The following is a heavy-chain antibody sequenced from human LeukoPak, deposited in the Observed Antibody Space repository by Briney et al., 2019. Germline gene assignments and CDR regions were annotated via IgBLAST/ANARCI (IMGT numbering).Heavy chain of an antibody. J-gene: IGHJ2*01. Sequence: GSSVKVSCKASGGTFSSYAISWVRQAPGQGLEWMGRIIPILGIANYAQKFQGRVTITADKSTSTAYMELSSLRSEDTAVYYCARGVVVVTAIPRGYFDLWAVAPWSLSPQ. CDR2: IIPILGIA. V-gene: IGHV1-69*04. CDR3: ARGVVVVTAIPRGYFDL. CDR1: GGTFSSYA. D-gene: IGHD2-21*02.